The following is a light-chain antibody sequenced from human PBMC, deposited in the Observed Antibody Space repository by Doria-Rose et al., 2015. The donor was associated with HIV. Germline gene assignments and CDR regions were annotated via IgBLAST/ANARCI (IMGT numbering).Light chain of an antibody. CDR2: LGS. CDR1: QSLLHTIGYNY. J-gene: IGKJ2*01. CDR3: MQALQTPYT. Sequence: VVTQPPLSLPVTPGQPASISCRSSQSLLHTIGYNYLDWYLQEPGQSPQLLIYLGSNRASGVPDRFSGSGSGTDFTLKISRVEAEDVGVYYCMQALQTPYTFGQGTKLEIK. V-gene: IGKV2-28*01.